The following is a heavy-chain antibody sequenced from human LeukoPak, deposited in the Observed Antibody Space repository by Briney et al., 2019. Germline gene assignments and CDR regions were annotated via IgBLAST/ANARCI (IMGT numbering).Heavy chain of an antibody. D-gene: IGHD6-19*01. CDR2: IYYSGST. Sequence: SETLSLTCTVSGRSISSSSYYWGWIRQPPGKGLEWIGSIYYSGSTYYNPSLKSRVTISVDTSKNQFSLKLSSVTAADTAVYYCARLIGGWLRPQRGIHLRFDYWGQGTLVTVSS. V-gene: IGHV4-39*01. CDR1: GRSISSSSYY. CDR3: ARLIGGWLRPQRGIHLRFDY. J-gene: IGHJ4*02.